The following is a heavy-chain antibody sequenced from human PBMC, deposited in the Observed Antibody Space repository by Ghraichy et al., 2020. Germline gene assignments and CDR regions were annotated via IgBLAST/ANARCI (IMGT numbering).Heavy chain of an antibody. CDR2: ISGSGGST. D-gene: IGHD6-13*01. V-gene: IGHV3-23*01. CDR3: AKDLRDRRIAAAGTREDY. Sequence: GGSLRLSCAASGFTFSSYAMSWVRQAPGKGLEWVSAISGSGGSTYYADSVKGRFTISRDNSKNTLYLQMNSLRAEDTAVYYCAKDLRDRRIAAAGTREDYWGQGTLVTVSS. CDR1: GFTFSSYA. J-gene: IGHJ4*02.